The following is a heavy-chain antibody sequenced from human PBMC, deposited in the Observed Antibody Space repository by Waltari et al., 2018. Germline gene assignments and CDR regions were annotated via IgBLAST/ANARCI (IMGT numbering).Heavy chain of an antibody. Sequence: QLQLQESGPGLVKPSETLSLTCTVSGGSISSSSYYWGWIRQPPGKGLEWIGSIYYSGSTYYNPSLKSRVTISVDTSKNQFSLKLSSVTAADTAVYYCASLLYSSSGTPTTVYFQHWGQGTLVTVSS. J-gene: IGHJ1*01. CDR1: GGSISSSSYY. D-gene: IGHD6-13*01. CDR2: IYYSGST. V-gene: IGHV4-39*01. CDR3: ASLLYSSSGTPTTVYFQH.